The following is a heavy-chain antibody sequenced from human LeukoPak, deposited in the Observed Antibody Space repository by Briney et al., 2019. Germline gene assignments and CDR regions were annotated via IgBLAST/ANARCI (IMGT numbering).Heavy chain of an antibody. CDR3: ARDWTTVVRGDLDY. J-gene: IGHJ4*02. CDR1: GYTFTGYY. V-gene: IGHV1-2*02. CDR2: INPNSGGT. Sequence: GASVKVSCKASGYTFTGYYIQWVRQAPGQGLEWMGWINPNSGGTNYAQKFQGRVTMTTDTSTSTAYMELRSLRSDDTAVYYCARDWTTVVRGDLDYWGQGTLVTVSS. D-gene: IGHD3-10*01.